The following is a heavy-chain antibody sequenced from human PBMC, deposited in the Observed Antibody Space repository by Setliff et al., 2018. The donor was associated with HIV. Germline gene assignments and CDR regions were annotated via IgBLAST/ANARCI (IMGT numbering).Heavy chain of an antibody. CDR3: ARGSGYDKGAYHYYYGMDV. CDR1: GFTFSSYG. J-gene: IGHJ6*02. CDR2: IWYDGSNK. Sequence: GGSLRLSCAASGFTFSSYGMHWVRQAPGKGLEWVAVIWYDGSNKYYADSVKGRFTISRDNTKNSLYLQMSSLRAEDTAVYYCARGSGYDKGAYHYYYGMDVWGQGTTVTVSS. D-gene: IGHD5-12*01. V-gene: IGHV3-33*01.